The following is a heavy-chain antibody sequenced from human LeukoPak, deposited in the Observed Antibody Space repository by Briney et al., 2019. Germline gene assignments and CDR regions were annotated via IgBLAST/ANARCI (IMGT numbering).Heavy chain of an antibody. V-gene: IGHV4-59*01. Sequence: PSETLSLTCTVSGGSISSYYWSWIRQPPGKGLEWIGYIYYSGSTNYNPSLKSRVTISVDTSKNQFSLKLSSVTAADTAVYYCARGSNYDFWSGYYSLFDYWGQGTLVTVSS. CDR1: GGSISSYY. D-gene: IGHD3-3*01. CDR2: IYYSGST. CDR3: ARGSNYDFWSGYYSLFDY. J-gene: IGHJ4*02.